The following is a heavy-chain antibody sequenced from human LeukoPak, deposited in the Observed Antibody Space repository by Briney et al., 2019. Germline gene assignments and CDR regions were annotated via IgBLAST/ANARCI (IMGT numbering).Heavy chain of an antibody. J-gene: IGHJ4*02. Sequence: SETLSLTCTVSGGSISSSSYYWGWIRQPPGKGLEWIGSIYYSGSTYYNPSLKSRVTISVDTSKNQFSLKLSSVTAADTAVYYCARMATMVRGVDNFDYWGQGTLVTVSS. CDR3: ARMATMVRGVDNFDY. D-gene: IGHD3-10*01. V-gene: IGHV4-39*01. CDR1: GGSISSSSYY. CDR2: IYYSGST.